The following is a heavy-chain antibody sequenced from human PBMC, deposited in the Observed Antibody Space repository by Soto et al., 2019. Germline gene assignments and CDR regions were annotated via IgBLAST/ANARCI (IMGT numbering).Heavy chain of an antibody. V-gene: IGHV4-61*01. D-gene: IGHD2-8*01. Sequence: SETLSLTCTVSGGSVSSGSYYWSWIRQPPGKGLEWIGYIYYSGSTNYNPSLKSRVTISVDTSKNQFSLKLSSVTAADTAVYYCARDTGMVYAIPGFGSTENYYYYYGMDVWGQGTTVTVSS. J-gene: IGHJ6*02. CDR2: IYYSGST. CDR3: ARDTGMVYAIPGFGSTENYYYYYGMDV. CDR1: GGSVSSGSYY.